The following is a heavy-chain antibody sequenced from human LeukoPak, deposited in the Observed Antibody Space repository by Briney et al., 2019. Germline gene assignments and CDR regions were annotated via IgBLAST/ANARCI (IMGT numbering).Heavy chain of an antibody. J-gene: IGHJ3*02. CDR1: GFTFSAYY. V-gene: IGHV3-11*01. CDR3: VRETSWAFDI. Sequence: GGSLRLSCAASGFTFSAYYMTWIRQAPGKGLEWASCINSRGSIMYYADSVKGRFTISRDNAKNSLYLQMNSLRVEDTAVYYCVRETSWAFDIWGQGTLVTVSS. CDR2: INSRGSIM.